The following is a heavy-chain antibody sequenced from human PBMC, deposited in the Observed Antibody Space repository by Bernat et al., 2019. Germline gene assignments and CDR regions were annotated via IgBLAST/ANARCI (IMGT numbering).Heavy chain of an antibody. D-gene: IGHD6-19*01. J-gene: IGHJ5*02. CDR1: GFSLSTSGMC. CDR3: ARMSTSSGWFRFDP. Sequence: QVTLRESGPALVKPTQTLPLTCTFSGFSLSTSGMCVSWIRQPPVKALEWLARIDWDDDKYYSTSLKTRLTISKDTSKNQVVLTMTNMDPVDTATYYCARMSTSSGWFRFDPWARESWSPS. V-gene: IGHV2-70*15. CDR2: IDWDDDK.